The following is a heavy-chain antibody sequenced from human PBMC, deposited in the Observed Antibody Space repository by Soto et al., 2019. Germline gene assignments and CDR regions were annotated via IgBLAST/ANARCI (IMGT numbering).Heavy chain of an antibody. D-gene: IGHD3-22*01. CDR1: RFSFSTYV. CDR2: VWYDGSNK. V-gene: IGHV3-33*01. Sequence: QVQLVESGGGVVQPGRSLRLSCTASRFSFSTYVIHWVRQAPGKGLEWVAVVWYDGSNKYYTDSVKGRFTISRDNSENTLYLQMNSLRVDDTAVYYCARVDDYDSRGHGAFDIWGQGTMVTVSS. J-gene: IGHJ3*02. CDR3: ARVDDYDSRGHGAFDI.